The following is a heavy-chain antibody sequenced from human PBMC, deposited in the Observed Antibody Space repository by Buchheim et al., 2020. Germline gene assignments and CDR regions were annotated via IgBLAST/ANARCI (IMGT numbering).Heavy chain of an antibody. J-gene: IGHJ6*03. CDR1: GFTFSSYG. CDR2: ISYDGSNK. D-gene: IGHD3-10*01. V-gene: IGHV3-30*18. CDR3: AKDPTQTMVNTHNYYYYYYYMDV. Sequence: QVQLVESGGGVVQPGRSLRLSCAASGFTFSSYGMHWVRQAPGKGLEWVAVISYDGSNKYYADSVKGRFTISRDNSKNTLYLQMNSLRAEDTAVYYCAKDPTQTMVNTHNYYYYYYYMDVWGKGTT.